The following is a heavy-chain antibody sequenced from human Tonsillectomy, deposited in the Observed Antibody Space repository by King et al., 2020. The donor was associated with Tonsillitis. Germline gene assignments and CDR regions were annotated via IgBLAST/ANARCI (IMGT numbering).Heavy chain of an antibody. CDR1: GFSLSTHDMC. V-gene: IGHV2-70*01. J-gene: IGHJ4*02. Sequence: TLKESGPALVKPTQTLTLTCTFSGFSLSTHDMCVTWIRQPPGKALEWLALIAWDDDKYYSPSLKTRLTISKDTSKNQVVLTMTNMDPVDTATYYCARMRAVTGIGFDYFDYWGQGTLVTVSS. CDR2: IAWDDDK. CDR3: ARMRAVTGIGFDYFDY. D-gene: IGHD6-19*01.